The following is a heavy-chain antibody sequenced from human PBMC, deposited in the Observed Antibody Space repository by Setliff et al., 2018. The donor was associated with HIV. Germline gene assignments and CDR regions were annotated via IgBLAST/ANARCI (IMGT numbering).Heavy chain of an antibody. Sequence: ASVKVSCKASGYTFTDYYMHWVQQAPGKGLEWMGRVDPEDGETIYAEKFQGRVTITADTSTDTAYMELSSLRSEDTAVYYCARDPGWTGINFGRYYYMDVWGKGTTVTVSS. J-gene: IGHJ6*03. CDR3: ARDPGWTGINFGRYYYMDV. CDR2: VDPEDGET. CDR1: GYTFTDYY. D-gene: IGHD1-1*01. V-gene: IGHV1-69-2*01.